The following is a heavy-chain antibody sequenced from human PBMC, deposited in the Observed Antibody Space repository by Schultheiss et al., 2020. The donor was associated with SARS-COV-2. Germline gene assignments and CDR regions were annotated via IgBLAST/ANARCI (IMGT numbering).Heavy chain of an antibody. D-gene: IGHD3-3*01. CDR1: GFTFSSYD. CDR2: IKSKTDGGTT. J-gene: IGHJ4*02. CDR3: TANYDFWPGTDY. V-gene: IGHV3-15*01. Sequence: GESLKISCAASGFTFSSYDMHWVRQASGKGLEWVGRIKSKTDGGTTDYAAPVKGRFTISRDDSKNTLYLQMNSLKTEDTAVYYCTANYDFWPGTDYWGQGTLVTV.